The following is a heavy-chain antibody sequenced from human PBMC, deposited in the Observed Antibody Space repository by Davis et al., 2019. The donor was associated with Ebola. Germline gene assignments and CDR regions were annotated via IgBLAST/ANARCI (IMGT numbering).Heavy chain of an antibody. CDR2: INHSGST. Sequence: MPSETLSLTCAVYGGSFSGYYLSWIRQPPGKGLEWIGEINHSGSTYYNPSLKSRVTISVDTSKNQFSLKLSSVTAADTAVYYCARRRITISPWGQGTMVTVSS. J-gene: IGHJ3*01. V-gene: IGHV4-34*01. D-gene: IGHD3-3*01. CDR1: GGSFSGYY. CDR3: ARRRITISP.